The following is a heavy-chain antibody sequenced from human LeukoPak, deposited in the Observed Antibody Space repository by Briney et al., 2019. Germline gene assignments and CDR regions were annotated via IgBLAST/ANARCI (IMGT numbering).Heavy chain of an antibody. CDR1: GFTFSSYE. D-gene: IGHD2-15*01. J-gene: IGHJ6*02. CDR2: ISSSGSI. Sequence: PGGSLRLSCAASGFTFSSYEMHWVRQAPGKGLEWISYISSSGSISYADSVKGRFTISRDNAKNSLYLQMNSLRVEDTAVYYCARGRDHYYGMGVWGQGTTVTVSS. V-gene: IGHV3-48*03. CDR3: ARGRDHYYGMGV.